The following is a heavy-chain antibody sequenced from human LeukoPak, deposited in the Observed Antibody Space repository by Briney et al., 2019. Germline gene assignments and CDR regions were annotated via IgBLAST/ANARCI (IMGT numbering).Heavy chain of an antibody. CDR3: ASGNWGIKYYFDY. J-gene: IGHJ4*02. D-gene: IGHD7-27*01. CDR1: GGSIRSSYYY. V-gene: IGHV4-31*03. CDR2: IYYSGST. Sequence: SETLSLTCTVSGGSIRSSYYYWGWIRQPPGKGLEWIGYIYYSGSTYYNPSLKSRVTISVDTSKNQFSLKLSSVTAADTAVYYCASGNWGIKYYFDYWGQGTLVTVSS.